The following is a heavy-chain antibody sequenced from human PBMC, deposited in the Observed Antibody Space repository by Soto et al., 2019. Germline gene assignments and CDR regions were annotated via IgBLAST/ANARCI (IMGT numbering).Heavy chain of an antibody. Sequence: SVKVSCKASGFTFTSSAVQWVRQARGQRLEWIGWIVVGSGNTNYAQKFQERVTITRDMSTSTAYMELSSLRSEDTAVYYCAADIYDSSGYYYYYYYGMDVWGQGTTVTVSS. J-gene: IGHJ6*02. CDR2: IVVGSGNT. V-gene: IGHV1-58*01. CDR3: AADIYDSSGYYYYYYYGMDV. CDR1: GFTFTSSA. D-gene: IGHD3-22*01.